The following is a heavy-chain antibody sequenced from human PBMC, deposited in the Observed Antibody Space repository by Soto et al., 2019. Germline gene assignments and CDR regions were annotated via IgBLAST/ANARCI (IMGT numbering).Heavy chain of an antibody. J-gene: IGHJ4*02. D-gene: IGHD6-19*01. CDR2: ISGSGGST. CDR3: AKDISSGSRAFDY. CDR1: GFTFSSYA. Sequence: EVQLLESGGGVVQPGGSLRLSCAASGFTFSSYAMNWVRQAPGKGLEWVSTISGSGGSTYYADSVKGRFTISRDNSKNTLNLQMTSLRAEDTAVYYCAKDISSGSRAFDYWGQGTLVTVSS. V-gene: IGHV3-23*01.